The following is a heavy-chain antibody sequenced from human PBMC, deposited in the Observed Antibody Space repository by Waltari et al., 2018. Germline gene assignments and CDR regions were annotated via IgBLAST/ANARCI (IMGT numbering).Heavy chain of an antibody. V-gene: IGHV1-3*01. J-gene: IGHJ6*02. CDR3: ARSRADLIDVDYGMDV. Sequence: QVQLVQSGAEVKKPGAPVRVSCKASGYTFSNYAIHWVRQAPGQGLEWMGGINVGNGYTQYSQKFHGRVTITRDTSASTAYMELGSLRSEDTAVFYCARSRADLIDVDYGMDVWGQGTTVTVSS. CDR2: INVGNGYT. D-gene: IGHD3-22*01. CDR1: GYTFSNYA.